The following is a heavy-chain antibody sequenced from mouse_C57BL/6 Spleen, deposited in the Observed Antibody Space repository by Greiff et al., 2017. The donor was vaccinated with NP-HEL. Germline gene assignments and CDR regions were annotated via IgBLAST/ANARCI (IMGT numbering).Heavy chain of an antibody. Sequence: EVQLQQSGAELVRPGASVKLSCTASGFNIKDDYMHWVKQRPEQGLEWIGWIDPENGDTEYASKFQGKATITADTSSNTAYLQLSSLTSEDTAVYYCTTAYGNYEFAYWGQGTLVTVSA. CDR3: TTAYGNYEFAY. J-gene: IGHJ3*01. CDR2: IDPENGDT. D-gene: IGHD2-1*01. V-gene: IGHV14-4*01. CDR1: GFNIKDDY.